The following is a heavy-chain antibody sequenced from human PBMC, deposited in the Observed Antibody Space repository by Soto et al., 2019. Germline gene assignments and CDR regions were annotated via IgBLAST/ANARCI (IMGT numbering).Heavy chain of an antibody. CDR1: GYTFPDHF. CDR3: ASEFPTYYDFWSGPDFYGMDV. D-gene: IGHD3-3*01. CDR2: INPKSGGT. Sequence: ASVKVSCKNSGYTFPDHFIHWVGRAPEKGLDWLGWINPKSGGTNYAQKFQGRVTMNTDTYINAADMDLIRLTSDDTAVYYCASEFPTYYDFWSGPDFYGMDVWGQGTTVTVSS. J-gene: IGHJ6*02. V-gene: IGHV1-2*02.